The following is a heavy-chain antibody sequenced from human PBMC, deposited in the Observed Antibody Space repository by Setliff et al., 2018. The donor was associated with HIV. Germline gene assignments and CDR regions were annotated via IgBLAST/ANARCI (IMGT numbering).Heavy chain of an antibody. CDR2: ISWNSGGI. Sequence: GGSLRLSCAASGFIFDDYAMHWVRQPPGKGLEWVSGISWNSGGILYADSVKGRFTISRDNAKNSLYLQINSLRVEDTALYYCAKDTLPASARGSSMDVWGKGTTVTVSS. CDR3: AKDTLPASARGSSMDV. CDR1: GFIFDDYA. V-gene: IGHV3-9*01. J-gene: IGHJ6*03.